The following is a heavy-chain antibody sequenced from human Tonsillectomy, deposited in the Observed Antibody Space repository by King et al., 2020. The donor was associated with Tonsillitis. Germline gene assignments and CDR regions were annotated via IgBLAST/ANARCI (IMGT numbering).Heavy chain of an antibody. J-gene: IGHJ4*02. V-gene: IGHV3-33*05. Sequence: VQLVESGGGVVQPGRSLRLSCAASGFTFRNYGMHWVRQAPGKGLDWVAVISYDGSRKNYADSMKGRFAISRDNSNSTVYLQVNSLRAEDTALYYCARERLYSSGWGIDYWGQGTPVTVSS. CDR2: ISYDGSRK. CDR1: GFTFRNYG. D-gene: IGHD6-25*01. CDR3: ARERLYSSGWGIDY.